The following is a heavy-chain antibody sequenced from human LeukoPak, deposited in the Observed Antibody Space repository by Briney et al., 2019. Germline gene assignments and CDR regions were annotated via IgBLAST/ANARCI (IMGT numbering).Heavy chain of an antibody. Sequence: GSSVKVSCKASGYTFTCYYMHWVRQAPGQGLEWMGWINPNSGGTNYAQKFQGRLNMTRDMPISTVYMELSRLRPGHRAVYHCARAGGEPLYHFDHWGQGTLVTLSS. V-gene: IGHV1-2*02. CDR2: INPNSGGT. J-gene: IGHJ4*02. CDR1: GYTFTCYY. D-gene: IGHD3-16*01. CDR3: ARAGGEPLYHFDH.